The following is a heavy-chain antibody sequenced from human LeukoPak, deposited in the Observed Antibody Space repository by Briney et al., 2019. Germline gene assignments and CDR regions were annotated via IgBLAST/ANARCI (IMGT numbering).Heavy chain of an antibody. CDR3: ARDSALAQAVMFDY. Sequence: GSLRLSCAASGFTFSNYAMSWVRQAPGKGLEWTGSIDHSGSTYYNPSLKSRITISVDTSKNQFSLKLSSVTAADTAVYYCARDSALAQAVMFDYWGQGTLVTVSS. V-gene: IGHV4-38-2*02. CDR1: GFTFSNYA. CDR2: IDHSGST. J-gene: IGHJ4*02. D-gene: IGHD6-19*01.